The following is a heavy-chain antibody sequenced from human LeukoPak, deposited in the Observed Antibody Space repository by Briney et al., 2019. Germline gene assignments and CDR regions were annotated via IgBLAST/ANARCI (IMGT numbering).Heavy chain of an antibody. D-gene: IGHD5-18*01. CDR2: INQNGSDT. Sequence: PGGSLRLSCVASGFTFRTYWMTWVRQAPGKGLEWVANINQNGSDTHYADSVRGRFTISRDNAKNSMYLQMSSLRAEDTAVYYCARGGYNYAWGYWGQGALVTVS. J-gene: IGHJ4*02. V-gene: IGHV3-7*04. CDR3: ARGGYNYAWGY. CDR1: GFTFRTYW.